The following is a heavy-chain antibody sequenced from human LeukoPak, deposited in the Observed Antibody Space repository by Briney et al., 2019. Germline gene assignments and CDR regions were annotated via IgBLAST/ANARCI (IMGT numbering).Heavy chain of an antibody. CDR3: VRGYSFGPYGMDV. D-gene: IGHD2-15*01. V-gene: IGHV3-64D*09. Sequence: GGSLRLSCSASGFPFSSYAMHWVRQAPGKGLEYVSAISDSGGSTYYAGSVKGRFTISRDNSKNALYLQMSSLRAEDTAVYFCVRGYSFGPYGMDVWGQGTTVTVSS. CDR1: GFPFSSYA. J-gene: IGHJ6*02. CDR2: ISDSGGST.